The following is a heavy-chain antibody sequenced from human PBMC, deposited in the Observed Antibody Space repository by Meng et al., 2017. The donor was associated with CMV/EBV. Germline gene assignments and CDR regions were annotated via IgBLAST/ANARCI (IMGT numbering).Heavy chain of an antibody. J-gene: IGHJ6*02. D-gene: IGHD6-13*01. Sequence: SVKVSCKASGGTFSSYTISWVRQAPGQGLEWMGGIIPIFGTANYAQKFQGRVTITTDESTSTAYMELSSLRSEDTAVYYCARQMTSIAAAALYYYYGMDVWGQGTTVTVSS. CDR1: GGTFSSYT. V-gene: IGHV1-69*05. CDR2: IIPIFGTA. CDR3: ARQMTSIAAAALYYYYGMDV.